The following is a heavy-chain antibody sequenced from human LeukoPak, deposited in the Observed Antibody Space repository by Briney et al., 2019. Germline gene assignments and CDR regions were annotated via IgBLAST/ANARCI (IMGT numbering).Heavy chain of an antibody. J-gene: IGHJ4*02. CDR3: ARDRGEYSYAYDY. V-gene: IGHV4-59*12. D-gene: IGHD5-18*01. CDR1: GDSISSYY. Sequence: SETLSLTCTVSGDSISSYYWSWIRQPPGKGLEWIGYISDSGYTNYNPSLKSRVTISVDTSKNQFSLKLSSVTAADTAVYYCARDRGEYSYAYDYWGQGTLVTVSS. CDR2: ISDSGYT.